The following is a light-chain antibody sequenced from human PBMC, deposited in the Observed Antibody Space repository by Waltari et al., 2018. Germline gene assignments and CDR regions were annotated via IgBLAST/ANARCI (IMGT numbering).Light chain of an antibody. CDR1: QSVRTY. J-gene: IGKJ4*01. CDR2: DAS. V-gene: IGKV1-39*01. Sequence: DIQMTQSPSSPSASVGDSVTITCRASQSVRTYLHWYQHQPGRAPRLVIYDASTLQRGVPSRFTGGGSGTLFTLTIRGLQPEDFATYYCQHSYGTPPTFGGGTRVEI. CDR3: QHSYGTPPT.